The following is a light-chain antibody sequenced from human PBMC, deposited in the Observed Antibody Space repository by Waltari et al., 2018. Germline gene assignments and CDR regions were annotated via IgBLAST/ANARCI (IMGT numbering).Light chain of an antibody. CDR3: QQGDT. V-gene: IGKV3-20*01. CDR1: QSVSSSY. CDR2: GAS. Sequence: EIVLTQSPGTLSLSPGERATLSCRASQSVSSSYLAWYQQKPGQAPRLLIYGASSRATGILDRFSGSGSGTDFTLTISRLEPEDFAVYYCQQGDTFGQGTKLEIK. J-gene: IGKJ2*01.